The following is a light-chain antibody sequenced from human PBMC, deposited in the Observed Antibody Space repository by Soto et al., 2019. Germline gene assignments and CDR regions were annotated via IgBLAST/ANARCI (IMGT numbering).Light chain of an antibody. CDR2: EVI. J-gene: IGLJ2*01. V-gene: IGLV2-14*01. Sequence: QSVLTQPASVSGSPGQSITISCTATSSDVGAYNFDSWYQQHPGKAPKLMLYEVINRPSGVSNRFSGSKSGNTASLIISGLQAEDEADYYCSSYTSSSTLVFGGGTKLTVL. CDR1: SSDVGAYNF. CDR3: SSYTSSSTLV.